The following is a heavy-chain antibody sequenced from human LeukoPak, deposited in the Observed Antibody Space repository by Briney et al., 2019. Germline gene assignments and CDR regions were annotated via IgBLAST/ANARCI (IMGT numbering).Heavy chain of an antibody. J-gene: IGHJ4*02. Sequence: SETLSLTCTVSRGSVSSAYWSWIRQPPGKRLEWIGYMYNSEITNYNPSLKSRVTMSLDMSKNQFSLALTSVSEPDTAVYYCATGHSSGWFDYWGQGSLVIVSS. CDR3: ATGHSSGWFDY. V-gene: IGHV4-59*02. CDR1: RGSVSSAY. D-gene: IGHD6-19*01. CDR2: MYNSEIT.